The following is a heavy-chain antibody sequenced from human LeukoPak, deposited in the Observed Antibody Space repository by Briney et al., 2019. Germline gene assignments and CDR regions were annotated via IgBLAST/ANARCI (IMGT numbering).Heavy chain of an antibody. J-gene: IGHJ5*02. CDR1: GGSISSYY. V-gene: IGHV4-59*08. CDR2: IYYSGST. Sequence: PSETLSLTCTVSGGSISSYYWSWIRQPPGKGLEWIGYIYYSGSTNYNPSLKSRVTISVDTSKNQFSLKLSSATAADTAVYYCARRAGRHNWFDPWGQGTLVTVSS. D-gene: IGHD1-26*01. CDR3: ARRAGRHNWFDP.